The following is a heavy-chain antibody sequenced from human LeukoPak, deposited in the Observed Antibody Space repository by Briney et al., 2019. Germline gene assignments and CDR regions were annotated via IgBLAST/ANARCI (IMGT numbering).Heavy chain of an antibody. V-gene: IGHV4-39*01. CDR3: ARLSPLFDY. CDR2: IYYSGST. CDR1: GGSISSSSYY. Sequence: PSETLSLTCTVPGGSISSSSYYWGWIRQPPGKGLEWIGSIYYSGSTYYNPSLKSRVTISVDTSKNQFSLKLSSVTAADTVVYYCARLSPLFDYWGQGTLVTVSS. J-gene: IGHJ4*02.